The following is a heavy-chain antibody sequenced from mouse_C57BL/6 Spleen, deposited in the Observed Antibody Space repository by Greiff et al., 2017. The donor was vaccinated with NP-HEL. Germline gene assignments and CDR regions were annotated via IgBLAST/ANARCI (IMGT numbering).Heavy chain of an antibody. Sequence: QVQLQQSGAELVKPGASVKLSCKASGYTFTSYWMHWVKQRPGQGLEWIGMIHPNSGSTNYNEKFKSKATLTVDKSSSTAYMQLSSLTSEDSAVYDGAREGGSSRYYCDYWGKGTTLTVSS. CDR2: IHPNSGST. J-gene: IGHJ2*01. CDR1: GYTFTSYW. V-gene: IGHV1-64*01. CDR3: AREGGSSRYYCDY. D-gene: IGHD1-1*01.